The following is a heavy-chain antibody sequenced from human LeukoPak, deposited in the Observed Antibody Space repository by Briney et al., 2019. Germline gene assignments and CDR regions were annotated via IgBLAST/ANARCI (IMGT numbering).Heavy chain of an antibody. J-gene: IGHJ4*02. CDR3: ARGTDY. CDR1: GGSISSGGYS. Sequence: PSETLSLTCAVSGGSISSGGYSWRWIRQPPGKGLEWIGYIYHSGSTYYNPSLKSRVTISVDRSKNQFSLKLSSVTAADTAVYYCARGTDYWGQGTLVTVSS. V-gene: IGHV4-30-2*01. CDR2: IYHSGST.